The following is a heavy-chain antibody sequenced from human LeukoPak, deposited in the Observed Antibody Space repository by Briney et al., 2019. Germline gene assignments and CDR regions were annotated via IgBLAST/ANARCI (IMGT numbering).Heavy chain of an antibody. V-gene: IGHV3-23*01. CDR1: GFTFSSYA. CDR2: ISGSGGST. D-gene: IGHD3-10*01. CDR3: AKVDGSGSYYTLYYYYYYMAV. J-gene: IGHJ6*03. Sequence: GGSLRLSCAASGFTFSSYAMSWVRQAPGKGLEWVSAISGSGGSTYYADSVKGRFTISRDNSKNTLYLQMNSLRADDTAVYYCAKVDGSGSYYTLYYYYYYMAVWGEGTTVTVSS.